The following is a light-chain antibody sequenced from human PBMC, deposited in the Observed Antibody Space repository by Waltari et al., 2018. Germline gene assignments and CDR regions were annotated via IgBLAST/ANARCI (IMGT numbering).Light chain of an antibody. V-gene: IGLV2-11*01. J-gene: IGLJ2*01. CDR1: SSDVGGYTD. CDR2: DVS. CDR3: CSYRRGRTLL. Sequence: QAALTQPPSVSKSLGQSVTISCTGTSSDVGGYTDVSRYQQYPGTAPRLLIYDVSKRPSGVSDRFSGSKSGNTASLTISGLQAEDEADYYCCSYRRGRTLLFGGGTRLTVL.